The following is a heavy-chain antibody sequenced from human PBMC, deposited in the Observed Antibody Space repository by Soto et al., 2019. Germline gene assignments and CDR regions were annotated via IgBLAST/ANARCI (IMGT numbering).Heavy chain of an antibody. CDR3: ARETIAAAGPTLFDY. J-gene: IGHJ4*02. CDR1: GFTFSSYA. Sequence: QPGGSLRLSCAASGFTFSSYAMHWVRQAPGKGLEWVAVISYDGGNKYYADSVKGRFTISRDNSKNTLYLQMNSLRAEDTAVYYCARETIAAAGPTLFDYWGQGTLVTVSS. CDR2: ISYDGGNK. V-gene: IGHV3-30-3*01. D-gene: IGHD6-13*01.